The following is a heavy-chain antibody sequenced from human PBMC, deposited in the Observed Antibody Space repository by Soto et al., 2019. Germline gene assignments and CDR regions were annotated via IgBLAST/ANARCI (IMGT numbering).Heavy chain of an antibody. Sequence: EVQLLESGGDLIQPGGSLRLSCVASGLTFGSRAMSWVRQSPGEGLEWVSTITDTGGEAKYADSVRGRFAISRDNSKNTLYLQMSTLGAEDSAIYFCVRGSKDSYPGSRIFDFWGRGTLVTVSS. J-gene: IGHJ4*02. CDR3: VRGSKDSYPGSRIFDF. CDR2: ITDTGGEA. D-gene: IGHD3-10*01. V-gene: IGHV3-23*01. CDR1: GLTFGSRA.